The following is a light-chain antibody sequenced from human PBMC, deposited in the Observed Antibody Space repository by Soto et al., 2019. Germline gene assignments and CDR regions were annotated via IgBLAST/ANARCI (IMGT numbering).Light chain of an antibody. J-gene: IGKJ1*01. Sequence: DIQMTQSPSSLSASVGDRVTITCRASQSISSYLNWYQQKPGKAPKLLIYAASSLQSGVPSRFSGSGSGTDFTLTITRLEPEDFAVYYCQQYGDSPQTFGPGTKVDIK. V-gene: IGKV1-39*01. CDR1: QSISSY. CDR2: AAS. CDR3: QQYGDSPQT.